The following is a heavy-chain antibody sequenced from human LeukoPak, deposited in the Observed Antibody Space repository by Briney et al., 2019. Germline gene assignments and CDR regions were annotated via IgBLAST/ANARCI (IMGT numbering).Heavy chain of an antibody. CDR1: GFTVTSNY. V-gene: IGHV3-53*01. CDR3: AKGKIVVVPALGY. J-gene: IGHJ4*02. CDR2: IYSGGNT. Sequence: GGSLRLSCSGSGFTVTSNYMTWVRQAPGKGLEWVSVIYSGGNTYYADSVKGRFTISRDTSKNKLYLQMNSLRAEDTAVYYCAKGKIVVVPALGYWGQGTLVTVSS. D-gene: IGHD2-2*01.